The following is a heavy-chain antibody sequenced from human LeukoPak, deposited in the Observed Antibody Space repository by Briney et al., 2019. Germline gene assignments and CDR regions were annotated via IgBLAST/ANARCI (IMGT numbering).Heavy chain of an antibody. V-gene: IGHV3-74*01. CDR1: GFTFSSYW. D-gene: IGHD3-10*01. CDR3: ARDGGDDAFDI. J-gene: IGHJ3*02. CDR2: ITSDGSST. Sequence: GGSLRLSCAASGFTFSSYWMHWVRQAPGKGLVWVSRITSDGSSTSYADSVKGRFSISRDNAKNTLYLQMNSLRAEDTAVYYCARDGGDDAFDIWGQGTMVTVSS.